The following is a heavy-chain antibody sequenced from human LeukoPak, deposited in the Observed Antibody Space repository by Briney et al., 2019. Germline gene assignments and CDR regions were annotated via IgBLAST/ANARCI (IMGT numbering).Heavy chain of an antibody. Sequence: GGSLRLPCAASGFTFSNAWMSWVRQAPGKGLEWVSAISGSGGNTYYPDSVKGRFTISRDNSKNTLYLQMNSLRAEDTAVYYCAKEVLSFGAAENWGQGTLVTVSS. CDR1: GFTFSNAW. J-gene: IGHJ4*02. CDR2: ISGSGGNT. V-gene: IGHV3-23*01. CDR3: AKEVLSFGAAEN. D-gene: IGHD6-13*01.